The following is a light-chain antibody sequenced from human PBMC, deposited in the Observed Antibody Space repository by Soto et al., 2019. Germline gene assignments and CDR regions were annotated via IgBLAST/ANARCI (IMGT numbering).Light chain of an antibody. Sequence: EIVLTQSPGTLSLSPGERATLSCRASQSVSSSYLAWYQQKPGQAPRLLIYGASSRATGIPDRFSGSGSGTEFTLTISSRQSEDFAVYYCQQYYRWPQTFGQGTKVEIK. J-gene: IGKJ1*01. V-gene: IGKV3-20*01. CDR3: QQYYRWPQT. CDR2: GAS. CDR1: QSVSSSY.